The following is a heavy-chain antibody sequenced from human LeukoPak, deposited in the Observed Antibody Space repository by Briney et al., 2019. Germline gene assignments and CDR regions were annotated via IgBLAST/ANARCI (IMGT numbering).Heavy chain of an antibody. Sequence: GGSLRLSCAASGFTFSSYTMNWVRQAPGMGLEWVSSISDSSYYIYYADSVRGRFTVSRDNAKNSLYLQMNGLRAEDTAVYYCARRKDAVVVPGTMGYYLDVWGKGTTVTVSS. D-gene: IGHD2-2*01. CDR3: ARRKDAVVVPGTMGYYLDV. J-gene: IGHJ6*03. CDR2: ISDSSYYI. V-gene: IGHV3-21*01. CDR1: GFTFSSYT.